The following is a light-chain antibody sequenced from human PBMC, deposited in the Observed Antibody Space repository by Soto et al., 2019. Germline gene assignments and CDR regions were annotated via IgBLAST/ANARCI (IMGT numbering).Light chain of an antibody. CDR2: AAS. V-gene: IGKV1-39*01. CDR1: QRIRTS. CDR3: QQSFKTPLP. J-gene: IGKJ4*01. Sequence: DIQMTQSPSSLSASIGDRVTITCRASQRIRTSLNWYQHKPGKAPKLLIYAASSLESGVPSRFSGSGSGTDFSLSISSLQPEDFATYYCQQSFKTPLPFGGGTKVDIK.